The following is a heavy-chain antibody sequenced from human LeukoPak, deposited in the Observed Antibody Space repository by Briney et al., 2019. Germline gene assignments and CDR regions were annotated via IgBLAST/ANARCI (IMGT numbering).Heavy chain of an antibody. J-gene: IGHJ6*03. CDR2: ISSSGSYI. Sequence: GGSLRLSCAASGFTFSSYSRNWVRQAPGKGRGWVSSISSSGSYIYYADSVKGRFTISRDNAKTSLYLQMTSLRAEDTAVYSCARCGDYLTGYYYYMDVWGKGTTVTISS. V-gene: IGHV3-21*01. D-gene: IGHD4-17*01. CDR3: ARCGDYLTGYYYYMDV. CDR1: GFTFSSYS.